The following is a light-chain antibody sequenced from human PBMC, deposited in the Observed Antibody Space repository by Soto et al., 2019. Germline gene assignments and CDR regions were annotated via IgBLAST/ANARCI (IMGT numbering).Light chain of an antibody. J-gene: IGLJ3*02. CDR3: AAWDDSLNAWV. Sequence: QSVLTQPPSASGTPGQRVTISCSGGSSNIGSHTVNWYQQLPGTAPKLLIYSSNQRPSGVPDRFSGSKSGTSASLAISGLQSEDDADYYCAAWDDSLNAWVFGGGTQLTVL. V-gene: IGLV1-44*01. CDR2: SSN. CDR1: SSNIGSHT.